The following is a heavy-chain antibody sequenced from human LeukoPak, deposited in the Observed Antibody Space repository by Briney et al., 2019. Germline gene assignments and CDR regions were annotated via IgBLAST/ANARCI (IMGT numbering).Heavy chain of an antibody. CDR2: IYYSGST. J-gene: IGHJ6*03. CDR1: GGSISSSYW. D-gene: IGHD3-10*01. V-gene: IGHV4-4*02. Sequence: SETLSLTCAVSGGSISSSYWWSWLRQPPGKGLEWIGSIYYSGSTYYNPSLKSRVTISVDTSKNQFSLKLSSVTAADTAVYYCARANYGSEYYYYYYMDVWGKGTTVTVSS. CDR3: ARANYGSEYYYYYYMDV.